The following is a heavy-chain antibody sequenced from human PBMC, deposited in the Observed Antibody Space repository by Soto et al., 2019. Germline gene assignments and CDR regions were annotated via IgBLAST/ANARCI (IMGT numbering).Heavy chain of an antibody. V-gene: IGHV4-34*01. CDR1: GGSFSGYS. CDR2: INHTGST. CDR3: ARDKLTGLFDY. Sequence: QVQLQQWGAGLLKPSETLSLTCAVYGGSFSGYSWTWIRQPPGTGLEWIGVINHTGSTNDNPSLKSRVTISVDTSKNQFSLKLTSVTAADTAVYYCARDKLTGLFDYWGQGTLVTVSS. J-gene: IGHJ4*02. D-gene: IGHD2-8*02.